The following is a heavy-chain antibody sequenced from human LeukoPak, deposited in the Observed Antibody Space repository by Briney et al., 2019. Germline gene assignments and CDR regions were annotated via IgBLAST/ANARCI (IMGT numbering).Heavy chain of an antibody. CDR2: ISSSSNYI. Sequence: PGGSLRLSCAASGFTFTSYTMNWVRQAPGKGLEWVSSISSSSNYIYYADSVKGRFTISRDNAKNSVYLQMKSLRAEDTALYYCARDEYGPLGYWGRGILVTVSS. CDR1: GFTFTSYT. CDR3: ARDEYGPLGY. V-gene: IGHV3-21*04. J-gene: IGHJ4*02. D-gene: IGHD4-17*01.